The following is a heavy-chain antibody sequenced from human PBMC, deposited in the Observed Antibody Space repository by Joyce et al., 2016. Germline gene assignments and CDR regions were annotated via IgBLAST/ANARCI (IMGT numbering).Heavy chain of an antibody. V-gene: IGHV1-8*01. D-gene: IGHD2-2*02. CDR3: ARGRGFCTSTSCYTEGDWFDP. Sequence: QVQLVQSGAEVKKPGASVKVSCKASGYTFTTYDINWVRQATGQGLEWMGWMKPSSGNTGYAQKFQGRVTMTRNTSINTAYMELSSLRSEDTAVYYCARGRGFCTSTSCYTEGDWFDPWGQGTLVTVSS. CDR2: MKPSSGNT. J-gene: IGHJ5*02. CDR1: GYTFTTYD.